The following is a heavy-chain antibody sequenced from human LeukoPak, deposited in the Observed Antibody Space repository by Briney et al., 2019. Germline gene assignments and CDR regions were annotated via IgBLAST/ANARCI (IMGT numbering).Heavy chain of an antibody. CDR2: TNSDGSDT. Sequence: GGSLRLSCAASGFTFSSYWMHWVRQAPGKGLVWVSRTNSDGSDTSYADSVRGRFTTSRDNAKNTLYLQMNSLRAEDTAVYYCARVGLLDYGMDVWGQGTTVTVSS. V-gene: IGHV3-74*01. D-gene: IGHD3-10*01. CDR3: ARVGLLDYGMDV. J-gene: IGHJ6*02. CDR1: GFTFSSYW.